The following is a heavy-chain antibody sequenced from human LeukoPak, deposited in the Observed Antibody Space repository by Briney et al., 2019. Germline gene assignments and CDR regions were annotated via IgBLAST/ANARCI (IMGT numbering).Heavy chain of an antibody. CDR2: ISGSGGST. CDR3: AKGGVYSNYVFDY. V-gene: IGHV3-23*01. J-gene: IGHJ4*02. D-gene: IGHD4-11*01. CDR1: GLTFSSYA. Sequence: GGSLRLSCAVSGLTFSSYAMTWVRQAPGKGLEWVSAISGSGGSTYYADSVKGRFTISRDNSKNTLYLQMNSRSAEDTAVYYCAKGGVYSNYVFDYWGQGTLVTVSS.